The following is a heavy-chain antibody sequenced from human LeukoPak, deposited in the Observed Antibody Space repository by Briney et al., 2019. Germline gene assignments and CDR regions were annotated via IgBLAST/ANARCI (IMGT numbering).Heavy chain of an antibody. J-gene: IGHJ4*02. D-gene: IGHD2-2*01. CDR3: ARSGYCSSTSCSGPDY. CDR2: INHSGST. V-gene: IGHV4-34*01. CDR1: GFTVSSNY. Sequence: GSLRLSCAASGFTVSSNYMSWVRQPPGKGLEWIGEINHSGSTNYNPSLKSRVTISVDTTKNQFSLKLSSVTAADTAVYYCARSGYCSSTSCSGPDYWGQGTLVTVSS.